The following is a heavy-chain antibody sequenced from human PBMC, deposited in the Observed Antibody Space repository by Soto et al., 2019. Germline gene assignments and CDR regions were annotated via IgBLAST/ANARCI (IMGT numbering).Heavy chain of an antibody. Sequence: AAAEVSWQDCLYNLNTFYLYWVRQATGHGLEWMGWMNPNSGNTGYAQELRGRVTMTRNTSNTTAYMELTSLTSDDTGVYYCAGGNFRYWGQGTLVTVSS. J-gene: IGHJ4*02. CDR1: LYNLNTFY. V-gene: IGHV1-8*02. CDR2: MNPNSGNT. CDR3: AGGNFRY.